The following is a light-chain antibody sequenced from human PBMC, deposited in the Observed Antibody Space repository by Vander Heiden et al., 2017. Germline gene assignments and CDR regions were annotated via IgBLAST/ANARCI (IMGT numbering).Light chain of an antibody. CDR1: QSISSY. Sequence: DIQMTQSPSSLSASVGDRVTITCRASQSISSYLNWYHQKPGKAPKLLIYAASSLQSGVPSRFSGSGSGTDFTLTISSLQPEDFATYYCQQSYSTRWTFGQGTKVEIK. CDR3: QQSYSTRWT. V-gene: IGKV1-39*01. CDR2: AAS. J-gene: IGKJ1*01.